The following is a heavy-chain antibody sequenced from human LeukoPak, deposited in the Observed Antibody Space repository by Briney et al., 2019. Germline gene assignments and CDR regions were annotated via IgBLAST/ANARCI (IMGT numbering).Heavy chain of an antibody. Sequence: GASVKVSCKASGYTVTRYDINWVRQATGQGLEWMGWMNPNSGNTGYAQKFQGRVTMTRNTSISTAYMELSSLRSEDTAVYYCARYYYDSSGPDQAYYFDYWGQGTLVTVSS. CDR3: ARYYYDSSGPDQAYYFDY. D-gene: IGHD3-22*01. V-gene: IGHV1-8*01. J-gene: IGHJ4*02. CDR2: MNPNSGNT. CDR1: GYTVTRYD.